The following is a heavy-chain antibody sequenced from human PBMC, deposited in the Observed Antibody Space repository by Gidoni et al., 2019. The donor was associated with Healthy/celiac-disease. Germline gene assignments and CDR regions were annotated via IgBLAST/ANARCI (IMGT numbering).Heavy chain of an antibody. Sequence: VQLLWSGGRLVQPGGSLRPSCSAFGLTFSSYAMTWVRQAPGKGLEWVSAISGSGGSTYYADSVKGRFTISRDNSKNTLYLQMNSLRAEDTAVYYCAKYYYDSSGYSSFDYWGQGTLVTVSS. V-gene: IGHV3-23*01. CDR1: GLTFSSYA. CDR2: ISGSGGST. J-gene: IGHJ4*02. CDR3: AKYYYDSSGYSSFDY. D-gene: IGHD3-22*01.